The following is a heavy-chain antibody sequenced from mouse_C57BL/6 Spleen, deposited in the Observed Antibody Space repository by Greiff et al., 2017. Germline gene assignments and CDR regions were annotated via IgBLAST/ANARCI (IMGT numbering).Heavy chain of an antibody. Sequence: QVQLQPPGAELVQPGASVTMSCKASGYTFTSYWITWVKQRPGQGLEWIGDIYPGSGSTHYNEKCTSKATLTVATSSSTAYMQLSSLTSEDSAVYYCARRRSGYHYYAMDYWGQGTSVTVSS. V-gene: IGHV1-55*01. J-gene: IGHJ4*01. CDR1: GYTFTSYW. D-gene: IGHD3-2*02. CDR3: ARRRSGYHYYAMDY. CDR2: IYPGSGST.